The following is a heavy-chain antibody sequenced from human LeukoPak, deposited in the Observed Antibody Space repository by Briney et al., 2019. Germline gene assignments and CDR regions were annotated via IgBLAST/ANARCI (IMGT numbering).Heavy chain of an antibody. CDR2: INPSGGST. Sequence: ASVKVSCKASGYTFTSYYMHWVRQAPGQGLEWMGIINPSGGSTSYAQKFQGRVTMTRDTSTSTVYMELSSLRFEDTAVYYCARGAYAKEELAPPGWDYWGQGTLVNVSS. D-gene: IGHD1-26*01. V-gene: IGHV1-46*01. CDR1: GYTFTSYY. J-gene: IGHJ4*02. CDR3: ARGAYAKEELAPPGWDY.